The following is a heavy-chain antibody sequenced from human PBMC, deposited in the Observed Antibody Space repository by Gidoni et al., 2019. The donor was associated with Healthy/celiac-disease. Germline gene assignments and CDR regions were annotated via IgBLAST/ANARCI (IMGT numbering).Heavy chain of an antibody. CDR2: ISAYNGNT. CDR1: GYTFTSYG. V-gene: IGHV1-18*01. Sequence: QVQLVQSGAEVTKPGASVKVSCKASGYTFTSYGISWVRQAPGQGLEWMGWISAYNGNTNYAQKLQGRVTMTTDTSTSTAYMELRSLRSDDTAVYYCARGVIVVVPAATGYYYYGMDVWGQGTTVTVSS. D-gene: IGHD2-2*01. J-gene: IGHJ6*02. CDR3: ARGVIVVVPAATGYYYYGMDV.